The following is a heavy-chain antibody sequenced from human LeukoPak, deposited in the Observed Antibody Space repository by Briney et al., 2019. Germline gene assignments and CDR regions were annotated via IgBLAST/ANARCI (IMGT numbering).Heavy chain of an antibody. V-gene: IGHV3-23*01. J-gene: IGHJ5*02. CDR3: AKGAPGGYSGNWFAP. CDR1: GFTFSTYW. D-gene: IGHD2-15*01. Sequence: GGSLRLSCAASGFTFSTYWMTWVRQAPGKGLEWVSGISGSDGNTYYADSVKGRFTISRDISKNTLYLQMNSLRAEDTAVYYCAKGAPGGYSGNWFAPWGRGPLVTVPS. CDR2: ISGSDGNT.